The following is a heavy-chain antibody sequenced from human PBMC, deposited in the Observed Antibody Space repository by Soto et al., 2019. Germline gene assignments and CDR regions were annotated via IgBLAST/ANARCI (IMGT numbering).Heavy chain of an antibody. J-gene: IGHJ4*02. CDR1: GGSISSYY. CDR3: ARDRGSGIDY. Sequence: QVQLQESGPGLVKHSETLSLTCTVSGGSISSYYWSWIRQPPGKGLEWIGYIYYSGSTNYNPSLKSRVTISVDTSKNQFSLKLSSVTAADTAVYYCARDRGSGIDYWGQGTLVTVSS. V-gene: IGHV4-59*01. CDR2: IYYSGST. D-gene: IGHD3-16*01.